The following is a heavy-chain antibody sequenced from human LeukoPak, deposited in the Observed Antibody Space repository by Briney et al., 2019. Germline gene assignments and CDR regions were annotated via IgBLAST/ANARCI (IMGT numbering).Heavy chain of an antibody. Sequence: GGSLRLSCAASGFTFSNSNMYWVRQAPGEGLEWVANIKQDGSEKYYVDSVKGRFTISRDNAKNSLYLQMNSLRAEDTAVYYCATSLPGGYCSSTSCYKAAFDIWGQGTMVTVSS. D-gene: IGHD2-2*02. CDR1: GFTFSNSN. V-gene: IGHV3-7*01. CDR3: ATSLPGGYCSSTSCYKAAFDI. J-gene: IGHJ3*02. CDR2: IKQDGSEK.